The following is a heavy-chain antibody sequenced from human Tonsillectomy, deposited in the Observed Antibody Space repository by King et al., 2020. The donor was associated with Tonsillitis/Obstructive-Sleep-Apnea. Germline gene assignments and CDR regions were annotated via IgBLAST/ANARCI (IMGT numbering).Heavy chain of an antibody. CDR1: GFTFTSYA. V-gene: IGHV1-58*02. CDR2: IVVGSGNT. J-gene: IGHJ6*02. D-gene: IGHD3-3*01. Sequence: QLVESGPEVKKPGTSVKVSCKASGFTFTSYAMQWVRQARGQRLEWIGWIVVGSGNTNYAQKFQERVTITRDMSTSTAYMELSSLRSEDTAVYYCAARNFWSGYSYYGMDVWGQGTTVTVSS. CDR3: AARNFWSGYSYYGMDV.